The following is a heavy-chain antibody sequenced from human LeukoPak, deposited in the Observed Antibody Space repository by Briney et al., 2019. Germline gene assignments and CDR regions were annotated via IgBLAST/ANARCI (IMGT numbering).Heavy chain of an antibody. CDR1: GVSIRSSTYY. Sequence: SETLSLTCTVSGVSIRSSTYYWGWIRQPPGKGLDWIGNVYYSGSTYYNPSLKSRVTISVDTSKNQISLKLNSVTAADTAVYHCARQAISGYDPPPFDSWGQGTLVTVSS. CDR3: ARQAISGYDPPPFDS. J-gene: IGHJ4*02. CDR2: VYYSGST. V-gene: IGHV4-39*01. D-gene: IGHD5-12*01.